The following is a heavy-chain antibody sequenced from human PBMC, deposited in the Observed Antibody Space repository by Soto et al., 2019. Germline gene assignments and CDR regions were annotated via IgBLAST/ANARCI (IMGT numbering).Heavy chain of an antibody. V-gene: IGHV1-69*04. CDR3: ARDSAGQRGYSGYDSGY. Sequence: SVKVSCKAPGGTFSSYTISWVRQAPGQGLEWMGRIIPILGIANYAQKFQGRVTITADKSTSTAYMELSSLRSEDTAVYYCARDSAGQRGYSGYDSGYWGQGTLVTVSS. CDR1: GGTFSSYT. J-gene: IGHJ4*02. D-gene: IGHD5-12*01. CDR2: IIPILGIA.